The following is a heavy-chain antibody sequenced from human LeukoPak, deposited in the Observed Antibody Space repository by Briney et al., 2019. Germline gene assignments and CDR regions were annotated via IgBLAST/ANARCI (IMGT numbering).Heavy chain of an antibody. CDR2: IYYSGST. CDR3: ARLGSGWYSIFDY. Sequence: PSETLSLTCTVSGGSISSYYWSWIRQPPGKGLEWIGYIYYSGSTNYNPSLKSQVTISVDTSKNQFSLKLSSVTAADTAVYYCARLGSGWYSIFDYWGQGTLVTVSS. CDR1: GGSISSYY. J-gene: IGHJ4*02. V-gene: IGHV4-59*08. D-gene: IGHD6-19*01.